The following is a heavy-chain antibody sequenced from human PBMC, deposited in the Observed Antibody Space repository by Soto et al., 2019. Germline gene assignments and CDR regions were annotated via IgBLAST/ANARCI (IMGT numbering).Heavy chain of an antibody. J-gene: IGHJ5*02. CDR3: ARLNYDFWSGYLPFSTSDWFDP. V-gene: IGHV4-39*01. CDR1: GGSISSSSYY. CDR2: IYYSGST. Sequence: PSETLSLTCTVSGGSISSSSYYWGWIRQPPGKGLEWIGSIYYSGSTYYNPSLKSRVTISVDTSKNQFSLKLSSVTAADTAVYYCARLNYDFWSGYLPFSTSDWFDPWGQGTLVTGSS. D-gene: IGHD3-3*01.